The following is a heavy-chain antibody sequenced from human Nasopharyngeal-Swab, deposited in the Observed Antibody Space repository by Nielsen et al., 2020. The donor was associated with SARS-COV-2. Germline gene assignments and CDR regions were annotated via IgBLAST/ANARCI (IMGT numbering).Heavy chain of an antibody. V-gene: IGHV3-30-3*01. D-gene: IGHD5-12*01. CDR3: ARDSAGGYDSRGAVDY. CDR1: GFTFSSYA. J-gene: IGHJ4*02. Sequence: GESLKISCAASGFTFSSYAMHWVRQAPGKGLEWVAVISYDGSNKYYADSVKGRFTISRDNSKNTLYLQMNSLRAEDTAVYYCARDSAGGYDSRGAVDYWGQGTLVTVSS. CDR2: ISYDGSNK.